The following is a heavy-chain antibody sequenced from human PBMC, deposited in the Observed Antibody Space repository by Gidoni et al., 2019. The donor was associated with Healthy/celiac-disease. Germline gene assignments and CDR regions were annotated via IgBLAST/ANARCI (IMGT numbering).Heavy chain of an antibody. Sequence: QVQLVQSGAEVKKPGASVKVSCQASGYTFTSYYMHWVRQAPGQGLEWMGIINPSGGSTSYEQKFQGRVTMTRDTSTSTVYMELSSLRSEDTAVYYCARDRYCSGGSCNGGFQHWGQGTLVTVSS. V-gene: IGHV1-46*03. CDR1: GYTFTSYY. J-gene: IGHJ1*01. CDR3: ARDRYCSGGSCNGGFQH. D-gene: IGHD2-15*01. CDR2: INPSGGST.